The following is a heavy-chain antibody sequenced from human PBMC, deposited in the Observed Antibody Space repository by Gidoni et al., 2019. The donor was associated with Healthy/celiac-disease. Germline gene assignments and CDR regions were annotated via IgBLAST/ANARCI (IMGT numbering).Heavy chain of an antibody. CDR2: ISGSGGSK. CDR1: GFTFRCSA. V-gene: IGHV3-23*01. Sequence: EVHLLESGGGLVQPGVSLRLSCAASGFTFRCSAMSWVRQAPGKGLEWVSAISGSGGSKHYADSVKGRFTISRDNSKNTLYLQMNSLRAEDTAVYYCAKGRAGGATKLWAYFDYWGQGTLVTVSS. J-gene: IGHJ4*02. CDR3: AKGRAGGATKLWAYFDY. D-gene: IGHD1-26*01.